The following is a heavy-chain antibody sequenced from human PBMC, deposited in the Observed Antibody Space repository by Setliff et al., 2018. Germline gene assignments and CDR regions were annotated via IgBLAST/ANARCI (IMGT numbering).Heavy chain of an antibody. J-gene: IGHJ6*03. CDR2: IWDDGGNK. CDR3: ARMPTSGYYASPKYYMDV. V-gene: IGHV3-33*08. Sequence: PGESLKISCAASGFTFSTYRMHWVRQAPGKGLEWVAVIWDDGGNKYHADSVKGRFTISRDNARRSVSLQINSLRVEDTAVYFCARMPTSGYYASPKYYMDVWGKGTMVTVSS. CDR1: GFTFSTYR. D-gene: IGHD3-22*01.